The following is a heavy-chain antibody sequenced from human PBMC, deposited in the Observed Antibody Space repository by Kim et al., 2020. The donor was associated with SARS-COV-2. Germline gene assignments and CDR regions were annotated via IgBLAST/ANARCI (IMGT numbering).Heavy chain of an antibody. D-gene: IGHD6-6*01. Sequence: GESLKISCKGSGYSFTSYWIAWVRQMPGKGLEHMGIIYPGDSDTKYSPSFQGQVTISADKSISTAYLQWNSLKASDTAIYYCATLYSNTSPFDYWGQGTL. CDR3: ATLYSNTSPFDY. V-gene: IGHV5-51*01. J-gene: IGHJ4*02. CDR2: IYPGDSDT. CDR1: GYSFTSYW.